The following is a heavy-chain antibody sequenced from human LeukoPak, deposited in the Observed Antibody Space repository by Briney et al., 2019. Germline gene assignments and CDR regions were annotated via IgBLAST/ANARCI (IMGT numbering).Heavy chain of an antibody. Sequence: SETLSLTCTVSGGSISSYYWSWIRQPPGKGLEWVGYIYYSGSTDYNPSLKGRVTISVDTSKNQFSLKLSSVTAADTAVYYCARGSSDCGGDCYGAFDIWGQGTMVTVSS. CDR1: GGSISSYY. D-gene: IGHD2-21*02. V-gene: IGHV4-59*01. CDR2: IYYSGST. J-gene: IGHJ3*02. CDR3: ARGSSDCGGDCYGAFDI.